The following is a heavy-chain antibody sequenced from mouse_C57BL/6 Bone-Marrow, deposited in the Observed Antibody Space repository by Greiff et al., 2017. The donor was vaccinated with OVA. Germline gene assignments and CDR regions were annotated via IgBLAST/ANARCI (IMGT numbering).Heavy chain of an antibody. CDR3: ARYDGYFWYFDV. V-gene: IGHV1-54*01. D-gene: IGHD2-3*01. J-gene: IGHJ1*03. Sequence: VQLQQSGAELVRPGTSVKVSCKASGYAFTNYLIEWVKQRPGQGLEWIGVINPGRGGTNYNEKFKGKATLTSDKSSSTAYMQLSSLTSEYSAVYFCARYDGYFWYFDVWGTGTTVTVSS. CDR2: INPGRGGT. CDR1: GYAFTNYL.